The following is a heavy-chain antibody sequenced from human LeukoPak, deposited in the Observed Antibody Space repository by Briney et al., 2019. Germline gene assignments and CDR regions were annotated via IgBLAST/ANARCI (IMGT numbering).Heavy chain of an antibody. CDR2: IYFSGTT. V-gene: IGHV4-4*02. CDR1: GGSISSSNW. Sequence: SGTLSLTCAVSGGSISSSNWWTWVRQPPGKGLEWIGEIYFSGTTNYNPSLKSRVTISVDKPKNQFSLKLTSVTAADTAMYYCARVFGSSVRGVAVDYWGQGILVTVSS. J-gene: IGHJ4*02. CDR3: ARVFGSSVRGVAVDY. D-gene: IGHD3-10*01.